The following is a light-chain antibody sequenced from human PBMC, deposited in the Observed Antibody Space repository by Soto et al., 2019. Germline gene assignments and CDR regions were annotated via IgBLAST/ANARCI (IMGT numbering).Light chain of an antibody. CDR3: QQYNKWPQT. J-gene: IGKJ1*01. Sequence: EIVMTQSPATLSVSPGEGATLSCRASQSVGSDLAWYQQKPGQAPRLLIYGASTRATGIPARFSGSGSGTEFTLTISSLQSEDLAVYFCQQYNKWPQTFGHGTKVEIK. V-gene: IGKV3-15*01. CDR2: GAS. CDR1: QSVGSD.